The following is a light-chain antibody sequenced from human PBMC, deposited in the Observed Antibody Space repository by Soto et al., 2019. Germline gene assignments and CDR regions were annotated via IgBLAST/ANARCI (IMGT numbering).Light chain of an antibody. CDR2: AAS. CDR1: QTISKF. V-gene: IGKV1-9*01. J-gene: IGKJ4*01. CDR3: QLINSF. Sequence: DIQLTQSPSLLSASVGDRDTITCRASQTISKFLSWYQQKPGKAPKLLIYAASTLQDGVPSRFSGSGSGTEFTLTISSLQPEDFATYYCQLINSFFGGGTRVEI.